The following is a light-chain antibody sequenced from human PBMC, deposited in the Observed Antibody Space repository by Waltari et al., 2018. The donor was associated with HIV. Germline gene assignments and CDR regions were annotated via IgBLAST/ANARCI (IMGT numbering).Light chain of an antibody. CDR2: NTN. J-gene: IGLJ1*01. CDR1: SGSVSTPYD. V-gene: IGLV8-61*01. Sequence: QTVVTQEPSFSVSPGGTVTLTCGLTSGSVSTPYDHSLYRQTPRQSPRTLIYNTNIRLSGVPDRFSGSILGNKAALTITGAQADDESHYYCVLYVGSGIYVFGPGTEVTVL. CDR3: VLYVGSGIYV.